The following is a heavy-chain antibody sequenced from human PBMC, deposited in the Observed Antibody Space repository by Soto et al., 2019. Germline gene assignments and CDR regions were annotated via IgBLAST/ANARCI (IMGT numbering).Heavy chain of an antibody. Sequence: XGSLRLSCAASGFTVSSNYMSWVRQAPGKGLEWVLLIYSGGSTYYADSVKGRFTISRDNSKNTLYLQMNSLRAEDTAVYFCARDRGAAAPGNFDYWGQGTLVTVSS. CDR1: GFTVSSNY. J-gene: IGHJ4*02. V-gene: IGHV3-53*01. D-gene: IGHD6-13*01. CDR3: ARDRGAAAPGNFDY. CDR2: IYSGGST.